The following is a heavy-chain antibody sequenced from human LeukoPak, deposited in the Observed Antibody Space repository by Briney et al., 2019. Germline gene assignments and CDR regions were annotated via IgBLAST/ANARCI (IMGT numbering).Heavy chain of an antibody. CDR1: GFTFSSYA. Sequence: PGGSLRLSCAASGFTFSSYATHWVRQAPGKGLEWVAVISYDGSNKYYADSVKGRFTISRDNSKNTLYLQMNSLRAEDTAVYYCARARNAAGLYYYGMDVWGQGTTVTVSS. CDR3: ARARNAAGLYYYGMDV. D-gene: IGHD6-13*01. V-gene: IGHV3-30-3*01. CDR2: ISYDGSNK. J-gene: IGHJ6*02.